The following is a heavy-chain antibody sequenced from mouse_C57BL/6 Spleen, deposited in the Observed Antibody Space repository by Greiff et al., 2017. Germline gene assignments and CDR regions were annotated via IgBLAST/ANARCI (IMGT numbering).Heavy chain of an antibody. J-gene: IGHJ4*01. D-gene: IGHD2-5*01. CDR3: ARGYSNPYYAMDY. CDR2: INPSTGGT. CDR1: GYSFTGYY. Sequence: VQLQQSGPELVKPGASVKISCKASGYSFTGYYMNWVKQSPEKSLEWIGEINPSTGGTTYNQKFKAKATLTVDKSSSTAYMQLKSLTSEDSAVYYCARGYSNPYYAMDYWGQGTSVTVSS. V-gene: IGHV1-42*01.